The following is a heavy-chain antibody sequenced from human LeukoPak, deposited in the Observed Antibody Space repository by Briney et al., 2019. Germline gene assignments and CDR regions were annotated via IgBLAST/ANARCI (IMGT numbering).Heavy chain of an antibody. CDR3: ARQIVVVPAAMSLNWFDP. D-gene: IGHD2-2*01. J-gene: IGHJ5*02. CDR2: IIPIFGTA. Sequence: SVKVSCKASGGTFSSYAISWVRQAPGQRLEWMGGIIPIFGTANYAQKFQGRVTITADESTSTAYMELSSLRSEDTAVYYCARQIVVVPAAMSLNWFDPWGQGTLVTVSS. CDR1: GGTFSSYA. V-gene: IGHV1-69*13.